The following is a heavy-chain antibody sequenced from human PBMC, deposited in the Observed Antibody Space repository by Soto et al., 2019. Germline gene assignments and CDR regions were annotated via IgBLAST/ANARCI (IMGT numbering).Heavy chain of an antibody. CDR1: GFTFSGYA. D-gene: IGHD4-17*01. CDR2: ISGSGGST. CDR3: AKDAVMTTVTTALNY. J-gene: IGHJ4*02. V-gene: IGHV3-23*01. Sequence: PGESLRLSCAASGFTFSGYAMSWARQAPGKGLEWVSAISGSGGSTYYADSVKGRFTISRDNSKNTLYLQMNSLRAEDTAVYYCAKDAVMTTVTTALNYWGQGTLVTVSS.